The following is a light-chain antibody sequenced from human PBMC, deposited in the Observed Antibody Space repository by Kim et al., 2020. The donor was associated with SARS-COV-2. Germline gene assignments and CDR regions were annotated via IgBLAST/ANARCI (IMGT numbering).Light chain of an antibody. Sequence: ELTQPPSASGTPGQRVTISCSGSSSNIGSNTVNWYQQLPGTAPKLLIYSDNQRPSGVPHRFSGSKSGTSASLAISGLQSEDEGDYYCATWDDSLNAWVFGGGTQLTVL. CDR2: SDN. CDR3: ATWDDSLNAWV. CDR1: SSNIGSNT. J-gene: IGLJ3*02. V-gene: IGLV1-44*01.